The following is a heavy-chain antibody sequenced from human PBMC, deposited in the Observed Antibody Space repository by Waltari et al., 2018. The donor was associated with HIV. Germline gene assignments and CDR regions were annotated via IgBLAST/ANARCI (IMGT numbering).Heavy chain of an antibody. CDR1: GGSFSGYY. V-gene: IGHV4-34*01. Sequence: QVQLQQWGAGLLKPSETLSLTCGVYGGSFSGYYWSWIRQPPGKGLEWIGEINHGGSTNYNPSLKSRVNISVDTSKNQFSLKLSSVTAADTAVYYCARGRVDRSFDYWGQGTLVTVSS. CDR2: INHGGST. D-gene: IGHD5-12*01. CDR3: ARGRVDRSFDY. J-gene: IGHJ4*02.